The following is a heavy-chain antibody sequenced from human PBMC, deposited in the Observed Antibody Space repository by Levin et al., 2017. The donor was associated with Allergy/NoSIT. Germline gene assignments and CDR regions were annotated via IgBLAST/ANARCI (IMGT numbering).Heavy chain of an antibody. CDR3: TRPDYYGSGSYYWFDP. Sequence: PGGSLRLSCAASGFTFSGSAMHWVRQASGKGLEWVGRIRSKANSYATAYAASVKGRFTISRDDSKNTAYLQMNSLKTEDTAVYYCTRPDYYGSGSYYWFDPWGQGTLVTVSS. CDR2: IRSKANSYAT. CDR1: GFTFSGSA. V-gene: IGHV3-73*01. D-gene: IGHD3-10*01. J-gene: IGHJ5*02.